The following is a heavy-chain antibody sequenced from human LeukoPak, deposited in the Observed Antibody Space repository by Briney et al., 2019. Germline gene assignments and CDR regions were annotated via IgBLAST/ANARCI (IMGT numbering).Heavy chain of an antibody. CDR2: IYPGDSDT. Sequence: GESLKISCKGSGYSFTSYWVGWVRQMPGKGLEWMGIIYPGDSDTRYSPSFQGQVTISADKSISTAYLQWSSLKASDTAMYYCARPPPNDYGDYGPKTDDAFDIWGQGTMVTVSS. D-gene: IGHD4-17*01. J-gene: IGHJ3*02. CDR3: ARPPPNDYGDYGPKTDDAFDI. CDR1: GYSFTSYW. V-gene: IGHV5-51*01.